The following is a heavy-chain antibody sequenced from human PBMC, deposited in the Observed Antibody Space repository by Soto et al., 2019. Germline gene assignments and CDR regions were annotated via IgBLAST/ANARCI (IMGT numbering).Heavy chain of an antibody. V-gene: IGHV4-61*01. CDR3: ARVGSPDSSGWFNFDY. J-gene: IGHJ4*02. CDR1: GGSVSSGSYY. Sequence: PSETLSLTCTVSGGSVSSGSYYWSWIRQPPGKGLEWIGYIYYSGSTNYNPSLKSRVTISVDTSKNQFSLKLSSVTAADTAVYYCARVGSPDSSGWFNFDYWGQGTLVTVSS. CDR2: IYYSGST. D-gene: IGHD6-19*01.